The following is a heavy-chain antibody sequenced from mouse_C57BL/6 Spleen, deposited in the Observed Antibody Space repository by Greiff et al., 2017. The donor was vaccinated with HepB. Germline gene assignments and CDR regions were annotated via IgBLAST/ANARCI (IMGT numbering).Heavy chain of an antibody. CDR1: GFSLTSYG. Sequence: VKLVESGPGLVAPSQSLSITCTVSGFSLTSYGVDWVRQSPGKGLEWLGVIWGVGSTNYNSALKSRLSISKDNSKSQVFLKMNSLQTDDTAMYYCASGDYYECWFAYWGQGTLVTVSA. V-gene: IGHV2-6*01. J-gene: IGHJ3*01. CDR3: ASGDYYECWFAY. CDR2: IWGVGST. D-gene: IGHD1-1*01.